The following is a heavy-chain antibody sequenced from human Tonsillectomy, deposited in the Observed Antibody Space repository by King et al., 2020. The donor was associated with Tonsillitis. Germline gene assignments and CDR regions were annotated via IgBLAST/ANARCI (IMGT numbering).Heavy chain of an antibody. J-gene: IGHJ4*01. Sequence: VQLVESGGGLVKPGGSLRXSXXASXXTXNXXNXNXXXQAPGKXLEWVSSISGSRSYIHYADSVKGRFTISRDNAKNSLYLQMNSLXXEXTAVXYCAXAXXXXSXAXXFFXYXXXXXLXXVSS. CDR1: XXTXNXXN. D-gene: IGHD6-13*01. CDR2: ISGSRSYI. CDR3: AXAXXXXSXAXXFFXY. V-gene: IGHV3-21*01.